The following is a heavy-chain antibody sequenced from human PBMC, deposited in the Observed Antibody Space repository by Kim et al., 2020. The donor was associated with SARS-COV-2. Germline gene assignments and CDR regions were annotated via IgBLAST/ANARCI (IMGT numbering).Heavy chain of an antibody. V-gene: IGHV5-51*01. CDR3: ARHNDIVVVPAAISGDYYGMDV. CDR1: GYSFTSYW. Sequence: GESLKISCKGSGYSFTSYWIGWVRQMPGKGLEWMGIIYPGDSDTRYSPSFQGQVTISADKSISTAYLQWSSLKASDTAMYYCARHNDIVVVPAAISGDYYGMDVWGQGTTVTVSS. CDR2: IYPGDSDT. D-gene: IGHD2-2*01. J-gene: IGHJ6*02.